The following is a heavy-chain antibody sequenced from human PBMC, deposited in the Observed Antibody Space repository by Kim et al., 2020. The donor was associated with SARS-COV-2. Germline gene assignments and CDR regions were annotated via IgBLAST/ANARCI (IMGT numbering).Heavy chain of an antibody. CDR2: ISWNSGSI. CDR1: GFTFDDYA. Sequence: GGSLRLSCAASGFTFDDYAMHWVRQAPGKGLEWVSGISWNSGSIGYADSVKGRFTISRDNAKNSLYLQMNSLRAEDTALYYCAKDRTYDYIWGSYLDYWGQGTLVTVSS. J-gene: IGHJ4*02. D-gene: IGHD3-16*02. V-gene: IGHV3-9*01. CDR3: AKDRTYDYIWGSYLDY.